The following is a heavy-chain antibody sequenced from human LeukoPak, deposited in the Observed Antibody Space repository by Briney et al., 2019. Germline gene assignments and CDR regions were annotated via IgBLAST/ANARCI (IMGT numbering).Heavy chain of an antibody. CDR3: ARGRKRYCSSTSCSRYYYFDY. V-gene: IGHV4-34*01. D-gene: IGHD2-2*01. Sequence: SGTLALTCAVYGGSFSGYYWSWIRQPPGKGLEWIGEINHSGSTNYNPSLKSRVTISVDTSKNQFSLKLSSVTAADTAVCYCARGRKRYCSSTSCSRYYYFDYWGQGTLVTVSS. J-gene: IGHJ4*02. CDR2: INHSGST. CDR1: GGSFSGYY.